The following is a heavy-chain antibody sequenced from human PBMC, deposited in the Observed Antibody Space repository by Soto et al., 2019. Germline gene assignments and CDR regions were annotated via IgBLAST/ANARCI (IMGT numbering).Heavy chain of an antibody. D-gene: IGHD3-10*01. V-gene: IGHV4-30-4*01. CDR3: ATENGSTYGYFDN. J-gene: IGHJ4*02. Sequence: PSETLSLTCTVSGGSVTSDEDYWTWIRQSPGKGLEWIGYISNSGSTGYNPSLKTRLSMSVDRSKNQFTLRLTSVTAADTAVYFCATENGSTYGYFDNWGQGTQVTVSP. CDR1: GGSVTSDEDY. CDR2: ISNSGST.